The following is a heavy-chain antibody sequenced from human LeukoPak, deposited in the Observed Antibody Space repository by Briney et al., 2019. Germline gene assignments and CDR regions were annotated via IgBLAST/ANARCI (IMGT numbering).Heavy chain of an antibody. J-gene: IGHJ4*02. CDR2: INPNSGGT. V-gene: IGHV1-2*02. D-gene: IGHD3-3*01. Sequence: GASVKVSCKASGYTFTGYYMHWVRQAPGQGLEWMGWINPNSGGTNYAQKFQGRVTMTRDTSISTAYMELSRLRSDDTAVYYCARGLVRVFLEWSDQGDYWGQGTLVTVSS. CDR3: ARGLVRVFLEWSDQGDY. CDR1: GYTFTGYY.